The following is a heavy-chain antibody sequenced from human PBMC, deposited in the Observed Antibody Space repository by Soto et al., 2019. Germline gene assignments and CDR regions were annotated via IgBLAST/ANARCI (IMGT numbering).Heavy chain of an antibody. Sequence: QVQLQESGPGLVKPSETLSLTCSVSGGSIGSYYWSWIRQPPGKGLEWIGYIYYSGSTNYNPSLKGSVTISVDTAKIQFSLALSSVTAADTAVYYCARGGWRQIDYWGQGTLVTVSS. CDR3: ARGGWRQIDY. CDR2: IYYSGST. J-gene: IGHJ4*02. V-gene: IGHV4-59*08. D-gene: IGHD3-3*01. CDR1: GGSIGSYY.